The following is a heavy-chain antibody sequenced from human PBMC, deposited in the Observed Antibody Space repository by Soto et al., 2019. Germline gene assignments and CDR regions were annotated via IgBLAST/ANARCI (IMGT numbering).Heavy chain of an antibody. V-gene: IGHV3-23*01. D-gene: IGHD2-8*01. CDR1: GFTFNNYA. CDR3: AKVRLTDYLRYAPHL. CDR2: ISPNGDST. J-gene: IGHJ3*01. Sequence: EVQLLESGGGLVQPGGSLRLACAASGFTFNNYAMTWVRQAPGRGLEWVSIISPNGDSTYYADSVKGRFTISRDNSQNTVFLQMNILRDEDTAIYFCAKVRLTDYLRYAPHLWGQGTLVTVSS.